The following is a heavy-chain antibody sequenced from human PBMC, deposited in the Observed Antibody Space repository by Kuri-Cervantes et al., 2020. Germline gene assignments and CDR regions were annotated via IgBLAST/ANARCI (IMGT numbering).Heavy chain of an antibody. J-gene: IGHJ4*02. V-gene: IGHV4-34*01. D-gene: IGHD6-19*01. CDR1: GGSFSGYY. CDR3: ARVSIAVAGVIDY. Sequence: SETLSLTCAVYGGSFSGYYWSWIRQPPGKGLEWIGSIYYSGSTYYNPSLKSRVTISVDTSKNQFSLKLSSVTATDTAVYYCARVSIAVAGVIDYWGQGTLVTVSS. CDR2: IYYSGST.